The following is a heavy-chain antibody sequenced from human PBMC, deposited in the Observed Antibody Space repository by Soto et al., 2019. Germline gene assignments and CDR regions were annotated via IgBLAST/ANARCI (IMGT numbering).Heavy chain of an antibody. CDR2: ISANNGKR. D-gene: IGHD2-21*01. J-gene: IGHJ4*02. V-gene: IGHV1-18*01. CDR1: GYTFTSYG. Sequence: QLVQSGAAVKKPGASVKVSCKASGYTFTSYGISWVRQAPGQGLEWMGWISANNGKRSYSQNLQDRVTLTTDTSTSTAYMELRSLRSDDTAVYYCTLDCGGDPCDAGYWGQGTQVTVSS. CDR3: TLDCGGDPCDAGY.